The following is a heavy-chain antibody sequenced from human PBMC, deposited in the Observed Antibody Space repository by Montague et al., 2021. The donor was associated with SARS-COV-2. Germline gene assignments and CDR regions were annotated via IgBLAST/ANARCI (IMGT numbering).Heavy chain of an antibody. V-gene: IGHV3-48*04. CDR3: ADYGDTEPFQH. CDR2: ISRSSRTI. CDR1: GFTFGSYS. Sequence: SLRLSCAASGFTFGSYSMNWVRQAPGKRLEWASYISRSSRTIYYADSVKGRITISRDNAKNSLYLQMNSLRAEDTAVYYCADYGDTEPFQHWGQGALVTVSS. J-gene: IGHJ1*01. D-gene: IGHD4-17*01.